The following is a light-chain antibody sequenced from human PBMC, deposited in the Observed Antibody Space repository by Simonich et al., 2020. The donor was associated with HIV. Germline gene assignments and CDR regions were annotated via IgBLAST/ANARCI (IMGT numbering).Light chain of an antibody. J-gene: IGLJ3*02. V-gene: IGLV2-23*01. CDR3: CSYAGSSTWV. Sequence: QSALTQHASVSGSPGQSITNSCTGTTSDVGGYNYVSLYQQHPGKAPNLMIYEGSKRPSGVSNRFSGSKSGNTASLTISGLQAEDDADYYCCSYAGSSTWVFGGGTKLTVL. CDR2: EGS. CDR1: TSDVGGYNY.